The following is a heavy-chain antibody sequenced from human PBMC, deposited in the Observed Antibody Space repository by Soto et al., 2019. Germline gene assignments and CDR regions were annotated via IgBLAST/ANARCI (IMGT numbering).Heavy chain of an antibody. CDR3: VRDYYDSGPGFDP. CDR2: INSDGSST. D-gene: IGHD3-16*01. CDR1: GFTFSSYW. J-gene: IGHJ5*02. V-gene: IGHV3-74*01. Sequence: PGGSLRLSCAASGFTFSSYWMHWVRQASGKGLVWVSRINSDGSSTTYADSVKGRFTISRDNVKNTLYLQMNSLRAEDTAVYYCVRDYYDSGPGFDPWGQGTLVTVSS.